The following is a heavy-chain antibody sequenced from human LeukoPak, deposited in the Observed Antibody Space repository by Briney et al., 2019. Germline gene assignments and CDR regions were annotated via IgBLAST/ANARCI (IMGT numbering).Heavy chain of an antibody. Sequence: PGGSLRLTCAASGFTFSSYGMHWVRQAPGKGLEWVAVISYDGSNKYYADSVKGRFTISRDNSKNTLYLQMNSLRAEGTAVHYCARDLPAAVDWGQGTQVTVSS. V-gene: IGHV3-30*03. CDR3: ARDLPAAVD. J-gene: IGHJ4*02. CDR1: GFTFSSYG. CDR2: ISYDGSNK. D-gene: IGHD2-2*01.